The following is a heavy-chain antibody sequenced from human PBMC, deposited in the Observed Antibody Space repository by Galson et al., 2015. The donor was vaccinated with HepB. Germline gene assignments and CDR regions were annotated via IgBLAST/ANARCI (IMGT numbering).Heavy chain of an antibody. CDR1: GYTFSSYS. J-gene: IGHJ5*02. V-gene: IGHV1-18*01. Sequence: SVKVSCKASGYTFSSYSITWVRQAPGQGLEWVAWINPYNRETHFARKFQGRVTLTTNTFTSTAYMELRSLRSDDTAVYYCARGAVVEVVGGTQNNRFDPWGQGTLVTVSS. CDR3: ARGAVVEVVGGTQNNRFDP. CDR2: INPYNRET. D-gene: IGHD2-15*01.